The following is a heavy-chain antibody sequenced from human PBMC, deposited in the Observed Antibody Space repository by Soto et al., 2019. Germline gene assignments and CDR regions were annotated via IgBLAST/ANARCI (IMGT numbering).Heavy chain of an antibody. D-gene: IGHD3-10*01. CDR2: ISFDGSNK. J-gene: IGHJ6*02. V-gene: IGHV3-30-3*01. CDR1: GFTFSDYA. CDR3: ARESLITMGRGGPLFFYGMDV. Sequence: QVHLVESGGGVVHPGRSLRLSCAASGFTFSDYAIHWVRQAPGKGLEWVAVISFDGSNKYLADSVKGRFTISRDNSKETLYLQMNSLRAEDTALYYCARESLITMGRGGPLFFYGMDVRGQGTTVIVSS.